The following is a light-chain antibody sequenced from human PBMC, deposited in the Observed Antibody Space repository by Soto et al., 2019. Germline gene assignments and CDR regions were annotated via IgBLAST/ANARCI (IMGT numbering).Light chain of an antibody. Sequence: QSVLTQPPSVSGAPGQRVTISCTGSSSNIGAGYDVHWYQQLPGTAPKLLIYGNSNRPSGVPDRFSGSKSGTSAYLSITGLQVEDEADYYCQSYDSSLSGSVFGGGTKVTVL. CDR2: GNS. J-gene: IGLJ2*01. CDR3: QSYDSSLSGSV. V-gene: IGLV1-40*01. CDR1: SSNIGAGYD.